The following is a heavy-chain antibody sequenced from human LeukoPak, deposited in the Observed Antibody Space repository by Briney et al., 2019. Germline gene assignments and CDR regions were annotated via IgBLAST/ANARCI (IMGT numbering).Heavy chain of an antibody. Sequence: PGGSLRLSCAASGFTFSSYTMNWVRQAPGKGLEWVSFISSSSSYIYYADSVKGRFTISRDNAKNSLYLQMNSLRAEDTAVYYCARDYDGDTAMVTTFDYWGQGTLVTVSS. V-gene: IGHV3-21*01. J-gene: IGHJ4*02. CDR2: ISSSSSYI. CDR1: GFTFSSYT. D-gene: IGHD5-18*01. CDR3: ARDYDGDTAMVTTFDY.